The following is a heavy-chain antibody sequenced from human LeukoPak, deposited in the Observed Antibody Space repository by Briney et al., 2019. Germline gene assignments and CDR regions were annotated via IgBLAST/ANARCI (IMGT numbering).Heavy chain of an antibody. CDR2: IYHSGST. CDR3: ARGVLRFLEWPQSQYYFDY. J-gene: IGHJ4*02. Sequence: PSQTLSLTCTVSGGSISSGGYYWSWIRQPPGKGLEWIGYIYHSGSTYYNPSLKSRVTISVDRSKNQFSLKLSSVTAADTAVYYCARGVLRFLEWPQSQYYFDYWGQGTLVTVSS. D-gene: IGHD3-3*01. V-gene: IGHV4-30-2*01. CDR1: GGSISSGGYY.